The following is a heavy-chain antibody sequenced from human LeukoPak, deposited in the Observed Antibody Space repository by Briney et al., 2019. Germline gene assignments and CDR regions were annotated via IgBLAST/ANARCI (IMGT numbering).Heavy chain of an antibody. D-gene: IGHD5-18*01. CDR1: GFTFSSYS. V-gene: IGHV3-74*01. J-gene: IGHJ4*02. CDR2: INSDGSST. CDR3: ARDTAMANYFDY. Sequence: PGGSLRLSCAASGFTFSSYSMNWVRQAPGKGLVWVSRINSDGSSTSYADSVKGRFTISRDNAKNTLYLQVNSLRAEDTAVYYCARDTAMANYFDYWGQGTLVTVSS.